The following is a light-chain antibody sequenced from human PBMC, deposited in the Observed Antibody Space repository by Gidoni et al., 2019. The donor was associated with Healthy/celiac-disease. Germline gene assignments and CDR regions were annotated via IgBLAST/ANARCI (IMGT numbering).Light chain of an antibody. CDR3: SSYTSSSPVV. Sequence: QSALPQPASVSGSPGQSITISCTGTSSEVGGYNYVSWYQQHPGKAPKLMIYEVSNRPSGVSNRFSGSKSGNTASLTISGLQAEDEADYYCSSYTSSSPVVFGGGTKLTVL. V-gene: IGLV2-14*01. CDR2: EVS. CDR1: SSEVGGYNY. J-gene: IGLJ2*01.